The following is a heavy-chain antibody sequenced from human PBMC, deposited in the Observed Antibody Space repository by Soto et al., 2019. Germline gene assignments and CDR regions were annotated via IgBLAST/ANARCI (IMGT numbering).Heavy chain of an antibody. Sequence: QVQLQESGPGLVKPSQTLSLTCTVSGGSISSGGYYWSWIRQHPGKGLEWIGYIYYSGSTYYNPSLKSRVTISVDTSKNQFSLKLSSVTAADTAVYYCARDWGRYCSGGSCYGYYYYGMDVWGQGTTVTVSS. CDR1: GGSISSGGYY. V-gene: IGHV4-31*03. J-gene: IGHJ6*02. D-gene: IGHD2-15*01. CDR2: IYYSGST. CDR3: ARDWGRYCSGGSCYGYYYYGMDV.